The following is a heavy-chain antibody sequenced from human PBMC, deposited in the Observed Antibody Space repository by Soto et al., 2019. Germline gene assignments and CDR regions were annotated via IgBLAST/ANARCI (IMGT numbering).Heavy chain of an antibody. D-gene: IGHD7-27*01. J-gene: IGHJ4*02. CDR3: AKDRRALGYYFDY. Sequence: EVQLVESGGGLVQPGRSLRLSCAASGFTFDDYAMHWVRQAPGKGLEWVSGISWNSGSIGYADSVKGRFTISRDNAKNSLYLQMNSLRAEVTALYYCAKDRRALGYYFDYWGQGTLVTVSS. V-gene: IGHV3-9*01. CDR2: ISWNSGSI. CDR1: GFTFDDYA.